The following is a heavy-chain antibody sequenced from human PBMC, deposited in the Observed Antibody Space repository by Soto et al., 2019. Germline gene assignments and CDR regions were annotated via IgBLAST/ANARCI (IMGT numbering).Heavy chain of an antibody. D-gene: IGHD5-18*01. V-gene: IGHV3-33*01. CDR1: GFTFSSYG. J-gene: IGHJ4*02. Sequence: QVQLVESGGGVVQPGRSLRLSCAASGFTFSSYGMHWVRQAPGTGLEWVAVIWYDGSNKYYADSVKGRFTISRDNSKNTLYLQMNSVRAEATSVYYCARDRGYSYGYGGYYFDYWGQGTLVTVSS. CDR2: IWYDGSNK. CDR3: ARDRGYSYGYGGYYFDY.